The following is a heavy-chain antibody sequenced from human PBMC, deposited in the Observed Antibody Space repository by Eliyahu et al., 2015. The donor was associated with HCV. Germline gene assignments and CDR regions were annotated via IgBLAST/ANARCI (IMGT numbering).Heavy chain of an antibody. D-gene: IGHD5-24*01. V-gene: IGHV3-7*01. CDR3: ARGPRGDGDHTWWFDS. CDR1: GFIFXNYW. J-gene: IGHJ5*01. Sequence: EVQLVESGGGLVQPGGSLXLSCAASGFIFXNYWMXWAXQAPGKGLEWXANINQDGSXRSYVDSVKGRFTISRDNAKNSLYLQINSLRAEDTAVYYCARGPRGDGDHTWWFDSWGQGTLVTVSS. CDR2: INQDGSXR.